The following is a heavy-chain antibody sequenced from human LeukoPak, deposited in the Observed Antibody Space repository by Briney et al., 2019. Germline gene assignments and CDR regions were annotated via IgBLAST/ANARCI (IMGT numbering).Heavy chain of an antibody. CDR3: AKDGNYGDYFVGWPYGMDV. V-gene: IGHV3-23*01. CDR2: ISGSGGST. D-gene: IGHD4-17*01. Sequence: PGGSLRLSCAASGFTFSSYAMSWVRQAPGKGLEWVSAISGSGGSTYYADSVKGRFTISRDNSKNTLYLQMNSLRAEDTAVYYCAKDGNYGDYFVGWPYGMDVWGQGTTVTVSS. J-gene: IGHJ6*02. CDR1: GFTFSSYA.